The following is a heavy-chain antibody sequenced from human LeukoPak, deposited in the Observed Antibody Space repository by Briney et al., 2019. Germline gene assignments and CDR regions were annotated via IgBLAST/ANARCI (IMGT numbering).Heavy chain of an antibody. V-gene: IGHV3-21*01. J-gene: IGHJ6*03. CDR3: VRANDNYYYYYMDV. Sequence: GGSLRLSCAASGFTLSSYSMSWVRQAPGKGLEWVSSISSSSSYIYDADSVKGRFTISRDNAKNSLYLQMNSLRAEDTAGYYCVRANDNYYYYYMDVWGKGTTVTIS. D-gene: IGHD3-9*01. CDR1: GFTLSSYS. CDR2: ISSSSSYI.